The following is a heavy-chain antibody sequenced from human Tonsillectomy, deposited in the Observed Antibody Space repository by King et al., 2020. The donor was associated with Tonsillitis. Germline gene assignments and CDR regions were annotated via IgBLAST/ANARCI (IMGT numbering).Heavy chain of an antibody. V-gene: IGHV3-21*06. Sequence: VQLVESGGGLVTPGGSLRLSCAASGFTFRTYGINWVRQAPGKGLEYVSSISGSGTETYYADSVKGRFTISRDNGKNSLYLQMNSLSGEDTAVYYCVRDVGDFLVDVWGQGTTVTVSS. CDR2: ISGSGTET. CDR3: VRDVGDFLVDV. CDR1: GFTFRTYG. J-gene: IGHJ6*02. D-gene: IGHD4-17*01.